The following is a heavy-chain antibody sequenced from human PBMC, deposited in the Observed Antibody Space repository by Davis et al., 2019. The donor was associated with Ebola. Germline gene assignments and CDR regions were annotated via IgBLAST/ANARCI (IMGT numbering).Heavy chain of an antibody. CDR1: GGSISSYY. CDR3: ARGRSSPRYYYYMDV. Sequence: MPSETLSLTCTVSGGSISSYYWSWIRQPPGKRLEWIGYNSGSTKYNPSLKSRVTISVDTSKNQFSLKLSPVTAADTAVYYCARGRSSPRYYYYMDVWGKGTTVTVSS. D-gene: IGHD2-2*01. CDR2: NSGST. J-gene: IGHJ6*03. V-gene: IGHV4-59*01.